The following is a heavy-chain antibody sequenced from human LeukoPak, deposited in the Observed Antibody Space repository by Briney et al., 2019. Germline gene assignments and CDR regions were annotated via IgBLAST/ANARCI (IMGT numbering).Heavy chain of an antibody. CDR3: ARAPTHLNAFDI. J-gene: IGHJ3*02. CDR2: INPSGGST. V-gene: IGHV1-46*01. CDR1: GYTFTSYY. Sequence: ASVKVSCKASGYTFTSYYMHWVRQAPGQGLEWMGIINPSGGSTSYAQKFQGRVTMTRDMSTSTVYMELSSLRSEDTAVYYCARAPTHLNAFDIWGQGTMVTVSS.